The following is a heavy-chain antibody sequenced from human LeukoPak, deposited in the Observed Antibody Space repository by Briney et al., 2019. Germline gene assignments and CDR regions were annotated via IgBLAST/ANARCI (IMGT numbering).Heavy chain of an antibody. J-gene: IGHJ4*02. CDR3: ARRSGSYYGY. V-gene: IGHV4-39*01. Sequence: SETLSLTCTVSGGSISSSSYYWGWIRQPPGKGLEWIGSIYYSGSTYYNPSLKSRVTISVDTSKNQFSLKLSSVTAADTAVYYCARRSGSYYGYWGQGTLVTVSS. D-gene: IGHD1-26*01. CDR1: GGSISSSSYY. CDR2: IYYSGST.